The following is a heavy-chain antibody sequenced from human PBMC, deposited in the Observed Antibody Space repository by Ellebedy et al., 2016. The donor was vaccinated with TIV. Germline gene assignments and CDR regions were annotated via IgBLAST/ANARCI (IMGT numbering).Heavy chain of an antibody. J-gene: IGHJ5*02. V-gene: IGHV4-39*07. D-gene: IGHD2-2*02. Sequence: SETLSLXXTVSGGSISSSSYYWGWIRQPPGKGLEWIGSIYYSGSTYYNPSLKSRVTISVDTSKNQFSLKLSSVTAADTAVYYCARGRVLGYCSSTSCYKGWFNPWGQGTLVTVSS. CDR2: IYYSGST. CDR3: ARGRVLGYCSSTSCYKGWFNP. CDR1: GGSISSSSYY.